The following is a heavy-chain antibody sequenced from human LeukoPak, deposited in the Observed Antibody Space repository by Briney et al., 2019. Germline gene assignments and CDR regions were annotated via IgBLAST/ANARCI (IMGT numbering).Heavy chain of an antibody. CDR3: ARAKGESGDYDSSGFYYLFNY. D-gene: IGHD3-22*01. J-gene: IGHJ4*02. CDR1: GFTFSRYD. Sequence: GGSLRLSCAASGFTFSRYDMHWVRQVTGKGLEWVSAISTAGDTYYPGSVKGRFTISRDNSKNTLYLQMNSLRAEDTAVYYCARAKGESGDYDSSGFYYLFNYWGQGTLVTVSS. CDR2: ISTAGDT. V-gene: IGHV3-13*01.